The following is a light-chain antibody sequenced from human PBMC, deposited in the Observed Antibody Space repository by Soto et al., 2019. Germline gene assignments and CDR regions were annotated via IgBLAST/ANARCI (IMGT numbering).Light chain of an antibody. CDR2: DVS. CDR1: SSDVGAYNY. J-gene: IGLJ1*01. CDR3: SSYTSSSTPYV. Sequence: QSVLTQPASVSGSPGQSITISCTGTSSDVGAYNYVSWHQQHPAKPPKLMIYDVSNRPSGVFNRFLASRSGNTASLTISGLQAEDEADYYCSSYTSSSTPYVFGTGTK. V-gene: IGLV2-14*03.